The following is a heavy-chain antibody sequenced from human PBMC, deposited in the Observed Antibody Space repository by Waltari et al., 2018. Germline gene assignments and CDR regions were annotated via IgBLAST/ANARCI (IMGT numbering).Heavy chain of an antibody. V-gene: IGHV4-61*02. CDR3: ARDYGDYLDY. Sequence: QVQLQETGPGLVKPSQTLSLTCTVSGGSISSGSYYWSWIRQPAGKGLEWIGRIYTSGSTNYNPSLKSRVTISVDTSKNQFSLKLSSVTAADTAVYYCARDYGDYLDYWGQGTLVTVSS. CDR2: IYTSGST. CDR1: GGSISSGSYY. J-gene: IGHJ4*02. D-gene: IGHD4-17*01.